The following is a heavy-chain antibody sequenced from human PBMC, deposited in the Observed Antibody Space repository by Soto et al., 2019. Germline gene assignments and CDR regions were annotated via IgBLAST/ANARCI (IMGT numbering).Heavy chain of an antibody. CDR3: ARDRSGYYYYYGMDV. Sequence: GASVKVSCKASGGTFSSYAISWVRQAPGQGLEWMGGIIPIFGTANDAQKFKGRVTITADESTSTAYMELSSLRSEDTAVYYCARDRSGYYYYYGMDVWGQGTTVTVS. V-gene: IGHV1-69*13. D-gene: IGHD2-15*01. CDR2: IIPIFGTA. J-gene: IGHJ6*02. CDR1: GGTFSSYA.